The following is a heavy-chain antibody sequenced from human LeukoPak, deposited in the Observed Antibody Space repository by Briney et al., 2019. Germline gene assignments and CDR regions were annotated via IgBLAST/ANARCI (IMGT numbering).Heavy chain of an antibody. CDR1: GGSISSHY. D-gene: IGHD3-22*01. V-gene: IGHV4-59*08. CDR3: ARSYESGTPPLLSY. Sequence: SETLSLTCTVSGGSISSHYWSWIRQPPGKGLEWIGYIYYTGSTNYNPSLKSRVTISVDTSKNQFSLRLSSVTAADTAVYYCARSYESGTPPLLSYWGQGTLVTVSS. CDR2: IYYTGST. J-gene: IGHJ4*02.